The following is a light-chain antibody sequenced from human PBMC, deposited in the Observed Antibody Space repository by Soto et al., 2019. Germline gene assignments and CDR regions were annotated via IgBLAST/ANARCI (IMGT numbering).Light chain of an antibody. V-gene: IGKV3D-20*01. CDR1: QSVPRH. CDR3: QQYGSSGT. CDR2: DAS. J-gene: IGKJ1*01. Sequence: EIVFTQSPSSLSLSHGERATVSCRASQSVPRHLAWYQQRPGLPPRLLIYDASSRATGVPDRFSGSGSGTDFTLTISRLEPEDFAVYYCQQYGSSGTFGQGTKVDIK.